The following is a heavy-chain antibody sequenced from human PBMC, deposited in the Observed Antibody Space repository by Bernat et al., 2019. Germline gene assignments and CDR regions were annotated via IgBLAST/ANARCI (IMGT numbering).Heavy chain of an antibody. J-gene: IGHJ3*02. Sequence: QLQLQESGPGLVKPSETLSLTCTVSGGSISSSSYYWGWIRQPPVKGLEWIGSIYYSGSTYYNPSLKSRVTISVDTSKNQFSRKLSSVTAADTAVYYCARHGRGTGLGSAFHIRHQGTMVTVSS. CDR3: ARHGRGTGLGSAFHI. D-gene: IGHD3-16*01. CDR2: IYYSGST. CDR1: GGSISSSSYY. V-gene: IGHV4-39*01.